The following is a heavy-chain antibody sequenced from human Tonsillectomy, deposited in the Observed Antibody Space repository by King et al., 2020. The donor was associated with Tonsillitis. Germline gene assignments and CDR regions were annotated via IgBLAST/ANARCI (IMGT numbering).Heavy chain of an antibody. D-gene: IGHD6-6*01. Sequence: QLQESGPGLVKPSETLSLTCTVSGDSISSYYWSWIRQPPGKGLEWIGYIHSSGSATYNPSLQSRVTISIDTSKNQFSLNLSSVTAADTAVYYCARDEYTNGHDYWGQGTLVTVSS. CDR2: IHSSGSA. CDR3: ARDEYTNGHDY. CDR1: GDSISSYY. J-gene: IGHJ4*02. V-gene: IGHV4-59*01.